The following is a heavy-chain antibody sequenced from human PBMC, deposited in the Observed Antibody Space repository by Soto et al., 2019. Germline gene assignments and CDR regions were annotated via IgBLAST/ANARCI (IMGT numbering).Heavy chain of an antibody. D-gene: IGHD6-6*01. V-gene: IGHV5-10-1*01. CDR1: GYSFTSYW. CDR3: ARWWYSSSSSPFYYYYGMDV. CDR2: IDPSDSYT. Sequence: GESLKISCKGSGYSFTSYWISWVRQMPGKGLEWMGRIDPSDSYTNYSPSFQGHVTISADKSISTAYLQWSSLKASDTAMYYCARWWYSSSSSPFYYYYGMDVWGQGTTVTVSS. J-gene: IGHJ6*02.